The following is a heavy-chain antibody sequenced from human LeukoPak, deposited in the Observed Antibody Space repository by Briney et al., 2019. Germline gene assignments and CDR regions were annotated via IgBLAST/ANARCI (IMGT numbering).Heavy chain of an antibody. CDR2: IIPIFGTA. D-gene: IGHD1-1*01. Sequence: SVKVSCKASGGTFSSYAISWVRQAPGQGLEWMGGIIPIFGTANYAQKFQGRVTITADESTSTAYMELSSLRSEDTAVYHCARMGWNDAIDNYWGQGTLVTVSS. V-gene: IGHV1-69*13. CDR3: ARMGWNDAIDNY. J-gene: IGHJ4*02. CDR1: GGTFSSYA.